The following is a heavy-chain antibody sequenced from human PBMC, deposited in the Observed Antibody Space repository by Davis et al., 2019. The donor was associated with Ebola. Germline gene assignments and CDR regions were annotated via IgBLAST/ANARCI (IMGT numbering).Heavy chain of an antibody. Sequence: PGGSLSLSCKASGFIFSDSWMHGVRQVPGKGPVWVSRINGGGSSTGYADSVKGRFTISRDNAKNSLYLQMNSLRAEDTAVYYCARQYCSDTTCYTDAFDVWGQGTWVTVSS. V-gene: IGHV3-74*01. J-gene: IGHJ3*01. CDR1: GFIFSDSW. D-gene: IGHD2-2*02. CDR3: ARQYCSDTTCYTDAFDV. CDR2: INGGGSST.